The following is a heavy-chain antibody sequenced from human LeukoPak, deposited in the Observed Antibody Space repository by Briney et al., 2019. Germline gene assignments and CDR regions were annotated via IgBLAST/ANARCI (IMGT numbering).Heavy chain of an antibody. J-gene: IGHJ5*02. D-gene: IGHD6-13*01. CDR1: GGSISSYY. CDR3: AGATLGYSSSWLGDPVHWFDP. CDR2: IYYSGST. Sequence: PSEALSLTCTVSGGSISSYYWSWIRQPPGKGLEWIGYIYYSGSTNYNPSLKSRVTISVATSKNQFSLKLSSVTAADTAVYYCAGATLGYSSSWLGDPVHWFDPWCQGTLVTVSS. V-gene: IGHV4-59*01.